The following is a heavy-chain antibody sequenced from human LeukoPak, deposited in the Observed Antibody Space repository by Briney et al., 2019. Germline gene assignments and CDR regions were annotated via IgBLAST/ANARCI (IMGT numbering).Heavy chain of an antibody. CDR1: GLTFRDYA. D-gene: IGHD3/OR15-3a*01. CDR3: TRGWFHSPDYYTD. V-gene: IGHV3-49*04. J-gene: IGHJ4*02. Sequence: GRSLRLSCTDSGLTFRDYAMTWVRQAPGKGLEWVGFIRTRVYGETTEYAASVKGRFTISIDDSKSIAYLQMNSLKTEDTAIYYCTRGWFHSPDYYTDWGQGTLVTVSS. CDR2: IRTRVYGETT.